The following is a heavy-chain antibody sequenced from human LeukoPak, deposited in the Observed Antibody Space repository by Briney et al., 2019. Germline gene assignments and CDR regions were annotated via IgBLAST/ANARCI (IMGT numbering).Heavy chain of an antibody. V-gene: IGHV3-23*01. D-gene: IGHD6-19*01. CDR2: IKDNGGTST. Sequence: PGGSLRLSCAASGFTFSTYGMGWVRQAPGEGLEWVSSIKDNGGTSTWYADYVKGRFTISRDNSKNTLYLQMNSLRAEDTAVYYCAKDTGWLVRGEFDTPWGQGTLVTVSS. CDR3: AKDTGWLVRGEFDTP. CDR1: GFTFSTYG. J-gene: IGHJ4*02.